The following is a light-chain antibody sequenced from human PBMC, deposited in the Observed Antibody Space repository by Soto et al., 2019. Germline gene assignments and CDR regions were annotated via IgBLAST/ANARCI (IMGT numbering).Light chain of an antibody. CDR3: RKYNSGTPVT. CDR2: AAS. Sequence: DIQMTQSPSSLSASVGDRVTITCRASQGISTYFAWYQQKPGQVPKLLIYAASTLQSGVPSRFSGSGAGAEFTLTISSLQPEDDGSYYCRKYNSGTPVTVGPGTKVDMK. CDR1: QGISTY. J-gene: IGKJ3*01. V-gene: IGKV1-27*01.